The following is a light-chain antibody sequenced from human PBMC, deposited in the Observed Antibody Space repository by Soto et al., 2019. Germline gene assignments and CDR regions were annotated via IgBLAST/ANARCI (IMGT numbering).Light chain of an antibody. V-gene: IGKV3-11*01. Sequence: EIVLTQSPATLSSSLGERATLSCRASQSVSSYLAWYQQKPGQAPRLLIYDASNWAIGIPARFSGSGSGTDFTLTISSLEPEDFAVYYCQQRSNCPRTFGGGTKVEIK. CDR2: DAS. J-gene: IGKJ4*02. CDR3: QQRSNCPRT. CDR1: QSVSSY.